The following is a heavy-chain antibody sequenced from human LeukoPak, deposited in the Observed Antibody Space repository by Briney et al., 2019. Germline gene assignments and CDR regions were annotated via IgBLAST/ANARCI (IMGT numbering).Heavy chain of an antibody. CDR1: GFTFSSYA. D-gene: IGHD3-10*01. J-gene: IGHJ4*02. V-gene: IGHV3-30-3*01. Sequence: GRSLRLSCAASGFTFSSYAMHWVRQAPGKGLEGVAVISYDGSNKYYADSVKGRFTISRDNSKNTLYLQMNSLRAEDTAVYYCARDSHTVGVFDYWGQGTLVTVSS. CDR2: ISYDGSNK. CDR3: ARDSHTVGVFDY.